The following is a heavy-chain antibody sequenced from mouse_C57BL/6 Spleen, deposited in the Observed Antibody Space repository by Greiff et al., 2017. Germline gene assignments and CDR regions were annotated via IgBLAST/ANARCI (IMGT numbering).Heavy chain of an antibody. J-gene: IGHJ2*01. CDR2: ISDGGSYT. CDR1: GFTFSSYA. V-gene: IGHV5-4*03. D-gene: IGHD2-4*01. Sequence: EVKLVESGGGLVKPGGSLKLSCAASGFTFSSYAMSWVRQTPEKRLEWVATISDGGSYTYYPDNVKGRFTISRDNAKTNLYLQMSHLKSEDTAMYYCARALDYDGYLDYWGQGTTLTVSS. CDR3: ARALDYDGYLDY.